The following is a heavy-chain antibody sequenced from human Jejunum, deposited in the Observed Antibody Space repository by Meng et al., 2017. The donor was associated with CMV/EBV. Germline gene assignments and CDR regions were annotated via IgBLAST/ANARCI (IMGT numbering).Heavy chain of an antibody. CDR2: INQDGSET. CDR3: ARDEGTHGWFDP. Sequence: AASGFTISTYWLRWVRQAPGKGLEWVANINQDGSETSYVDSLKGRFTISRDNAKNSLYLQMNSLRAEDTAVYYCARDEGTHGWFDPWGQGTLVTVSS. CDR1: GFTISTYW. V-gene: IGHV3-7*01. D-gene: IGHD3-10*01. J-gene: IGHJ5*02.